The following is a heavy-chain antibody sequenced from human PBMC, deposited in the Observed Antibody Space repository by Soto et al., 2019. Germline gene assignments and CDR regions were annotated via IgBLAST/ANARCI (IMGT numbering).Heavy chain of an antibody. Sequence: GGSLRLSCQASGFTFSSYAMSWVRQAPGKGLEWVSLVYSSHRQYYADAVKGRFTIYRENSKKTVYLQMNNLRAEDTALYYCAKWLRGVSYYCHXWGQGTMVTVSX. J-gene: IGHJ4*02. CDR2: VYSSHRQ. V-gene: IGHV3-23*03. CDR1: GFTFSSYA. D-gene: IGHD2-8*02. CDR3: AKWLRGVSYYCHX.